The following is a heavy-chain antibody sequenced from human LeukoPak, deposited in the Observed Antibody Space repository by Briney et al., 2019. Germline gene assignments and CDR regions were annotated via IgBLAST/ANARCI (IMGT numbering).Heavy chain of an antibody. V-gene: IGHV3-30*18. CDR1: GFTFSSYG. CDR3: AKDSSGWFDP. D-gene: IGHD6-19*01. Sequence: GGSLRLSCAASGFTFSSYGMHWVRQAPGKGLEWVAVISYDGSNKYYADSVKGRFTISRDNSKNTLYLQMNSLRAEDTAVYYCAKDSSGWFDPWGQGTLVIVSS. J-gene: IGHJ5*02. CDR2: ISYDGSNK.